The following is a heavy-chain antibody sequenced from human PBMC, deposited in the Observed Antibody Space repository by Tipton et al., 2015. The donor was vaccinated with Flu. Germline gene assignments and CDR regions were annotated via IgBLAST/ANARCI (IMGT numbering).Heavy chain of an antibody. D-gene: IGHD2-15*01. Sequence: TLSLTCTVSGDSISRSDYYWTWIRQPAGKGLEWIGQIYSIGNTNNNPSLRSRVTISIDTSKNQFSLDLTSVTAADTAVYYWATVSGASGFYFFDIWGQGAPVTVSS. CDR2: IYSIGNT. CDR1: GDSISRSDYY. CDR3: ATVSGASGFYFFDI. J-gene: IGHJ4*02. V-gene: IGHV4-61*09.